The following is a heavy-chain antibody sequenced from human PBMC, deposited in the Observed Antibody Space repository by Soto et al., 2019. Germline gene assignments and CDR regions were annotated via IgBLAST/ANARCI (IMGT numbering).Heavy chain of an antibody. Sequence: GGSLRLSCAASGFTFSSYWMHWVRQAPGKGLVWVSRINSDGSSTSYADSVKGRFTISRDNAKNTLYLQMNSLRAEDMAVYYCAREREGIVVVPAADDYYYGMDVWGQGTTVTVSS. CDR2: INSDGSST. D-gene: IGHD2-2*01. J-gene: IGHJ6*02. CDR1: GFTFSSYW. CDR3: AREREGIVVVPAADDYYYGMDV. V-gene: IGHV3-74*01.